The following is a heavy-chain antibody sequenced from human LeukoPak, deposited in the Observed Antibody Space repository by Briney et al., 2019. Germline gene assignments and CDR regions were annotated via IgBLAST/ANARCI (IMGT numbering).Heavy chain of an antibody. V-gene: IGHV3-9*01. D-gene: IGHD3-10*01. CDR2: ISWNIGSI. CDR3: AKDISPRVRGGAFDI. J-gene: IGHJ3*02. CDR1: GFTFDDYA. Sequence: GRSLSLSCAASGFTFDDYAMHWVRQAPEKGLEWVSGISWNIGSIGYADSVKGRVTISRENAKNSLYLQMNSLRAEDTALYYCAKDISPRVRGGAFDIWGQGTMVTVSS.